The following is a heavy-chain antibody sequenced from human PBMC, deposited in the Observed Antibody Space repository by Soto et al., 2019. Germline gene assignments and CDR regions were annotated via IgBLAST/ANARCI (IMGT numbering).Heavy chain of an antibody. Sequence: SLRLSCAASGFTFDDYAMHWVRQAPGKGLEWVSGISWNSGSIGYADSVKGRFTISRDNAKNTLYLQMSNLRAEDTAVYYCARDRSPTEMAFGYWGQGTLVTVSS. CDR1: GFTFDDYA. V-gene: IGHV3-9*01. CDR3: ARDRSPTEMAFGY. CDR2: ISWNSGSI. D-gene: IGHD3-16*01. J-gene: IGHJ4*02.